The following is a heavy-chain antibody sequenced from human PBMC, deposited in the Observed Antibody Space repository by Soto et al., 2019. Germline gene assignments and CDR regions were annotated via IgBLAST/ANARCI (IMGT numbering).Heavy chain of an antibody. J-gene: IGHJ6*02. CDR1: GGSISSYY. V-gene: IGHV4-59*01. Sequence: SETLSLTCTVSGGSISSYYWSWIRQPPGKGLEWIGYIYYSGSTNYNPSLKSRVTISVDTSKNQFSLKLSSVTAADTAVYYCGRDLEGDTAQKRYYYYYGMDVWGQGTTVTVSS. CDR3: GRDLEGDTAQKRYYYYYGMDV. D-gene: IGHD5-18*01. CDR2: IYYSGST.